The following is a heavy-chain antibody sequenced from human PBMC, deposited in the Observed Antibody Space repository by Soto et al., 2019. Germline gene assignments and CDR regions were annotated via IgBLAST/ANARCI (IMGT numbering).Heavy chain of an antibody. J-gene: IGHJ5*02. CDR3: AITGDTAMGWFDP. Sequence: EVQLVESGGGLVQPGGSLRLSCAASGFTVSSNYMSWVRQAPGKGLEWVSVIYSGGSTYYADSVKGRFTISRDNSKNTLYLQMNSLRAEDTAVYYCAITGDTAMGWFDPWGQGTLVTVSS. D-gene: IGHD5-18*01. CDR2: IYSGGST. V-gene: IGHV3-66*01. CDR1: GFTVSSNY.